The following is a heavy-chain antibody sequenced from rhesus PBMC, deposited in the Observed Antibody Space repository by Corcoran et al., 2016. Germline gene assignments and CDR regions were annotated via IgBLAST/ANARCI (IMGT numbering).Heavy chain of an antibody. J-gene: IGHJ4*01. CDR3: ARGQGYSGYSYFDY. CDR2: IYGSSGST. D-gene: IGHD5-30*01. CDR1: GYSISSNY. V-gene: IGHV4-147*01. Sequence: QVQLQESGPGLVKPSETLSLTCAVSGYSISSNYWSWIRQPPGKGLEWIGDIYGSSGSTYYNPSLKRRVTISTDTSKNQFSLKLSSVTAADTAVYYCARGQGYSGYSYFDYWGQGVLVTVSS.